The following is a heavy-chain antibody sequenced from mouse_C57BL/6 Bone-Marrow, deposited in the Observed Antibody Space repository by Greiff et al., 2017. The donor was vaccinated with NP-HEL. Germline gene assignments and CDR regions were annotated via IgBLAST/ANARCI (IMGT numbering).Heavy chain of an antibody. Sequence: EVKLVESGPELVKPGASVKISCKASGYSFTGYYMNWVKQSPEKSLEWIGEINPSTGGTTYNQKFKAKATLTVDKSSSTAYMQLKSLTSEDSAVYYCARGSTMCWFAYWGQGTLVTVSA. CDR1: GYSFTGYY. J-gene: IGHJ3*01. CDR3: ARGSTMCWFAY. D-gene: IGHD2-1*01. CDR2: INPSTGGT. V-gene: IGHV1-42*01.